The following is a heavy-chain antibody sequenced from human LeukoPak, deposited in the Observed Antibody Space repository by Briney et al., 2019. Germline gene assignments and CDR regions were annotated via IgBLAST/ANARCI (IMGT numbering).Heavy chain of an antibody. CDR3: ARGRPKTTTGTDYYYYGMDV. CDR2: MNPNSGNT. CDR1: GYTFTSYD. V-gene: IGHV1-8*01. Sequence: GAPVKVSCKASGYTFTSYDINWVRQATGQGLEWMGWMNPNSGNTGYAQKFQGRVTMTRNTSISTAYMELSSLRSEDTAVYYCARGRPKTTTGTDYYYYGMDVWGQGTTVTVSS. J-gene: IGHJ6*02. D-gene: IGHD1-1*01.